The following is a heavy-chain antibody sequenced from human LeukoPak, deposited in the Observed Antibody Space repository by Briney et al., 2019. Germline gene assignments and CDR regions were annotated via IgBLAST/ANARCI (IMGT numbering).Heavy chain of an antibody. CDR3: ARGGSRYQLLNWFDP. D-gene: IGHD2-2*01. J-gene: IGHJ5*02. CDR1: CYSMSSGYY. Sequence: PAETLSLPCTLSCYSMSSGYYRAWIRQTPGQGLEWIGSIYHTSRTYRNPSLRSRVTISVDTPKDQFSLNLTSLTAADTAVYYCARGGSRYQLLNWFDPWGQGTLVTVSS. V-gene: IGHV4-38-2*02. CDR2: IYHTSRT.